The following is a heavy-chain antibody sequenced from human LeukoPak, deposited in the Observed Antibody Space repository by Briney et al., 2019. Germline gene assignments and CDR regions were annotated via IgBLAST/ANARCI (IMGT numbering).Heavy chain of an antibody. D-gene: IGHD1-20*01. CDR3: LRDLNWSLDQ. CDR1: GFTFSNHM. J-gene: IGHJ4*02. CDR2: IKSDGITI. V-gene: IGHV3-74*01. Sequence: GGSLRLSCAASGFTFSNHMMHWVRQAPGKGLVWVSRIKSDGITITYADSVKGRFTISRDNAKNTLYLQMNSLRAEDTAVYYCLRDLNWSLDQWGQGTLVIVSS.